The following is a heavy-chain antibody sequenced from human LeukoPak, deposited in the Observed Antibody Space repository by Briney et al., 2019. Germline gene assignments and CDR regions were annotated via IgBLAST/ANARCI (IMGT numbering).Heavy chain of an antibody. CDR3: ARDQTVYSSGWYEDWFDP. V-gene: IGHV3-21*01. J-gene: IGHJ5*02. CDR1: GFTFNNYI. Sequence: PGGSLRLSCAASGFTFNNYIMNWVRQAPGKGLEWVSSISSSSDYIYYADSVKGRFTISRDNAKNSLYLQMNSLRAEDTAVYYCARDQTVYSSGWYEDWFDPWGQGTLVTVSS. CDR2: ISSSSDYI. D-gene: IGHD6-19*01.